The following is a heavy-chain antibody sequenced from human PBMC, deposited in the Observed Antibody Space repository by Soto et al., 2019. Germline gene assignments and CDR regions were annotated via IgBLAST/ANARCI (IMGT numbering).Heavy chain of an antibody. CDR1: GFTFSSYV. V-gene: IGHV3-23*01. Sequence: GGSLRLSCAASGFTFSSYVMTWVRQAPGKGLEWVSSISGSGRTTYYADSVKGRFTISRDNSKNTLYLQMNSLRAEDTAVYYCAKAPENENYYDILTGPEAYFDSWSQGTLVTVSS. CDR2: ISGSGRTT. D-gene: IGHD3-9*01. J-gene: IGHJ4*02. CDR3: AKAPENENYYDILTGPEAYFDS.